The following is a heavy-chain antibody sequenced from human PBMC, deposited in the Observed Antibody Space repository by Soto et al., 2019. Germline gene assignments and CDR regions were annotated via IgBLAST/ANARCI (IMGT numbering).Heavy chain of an antibody. D-gene: IGHD3-22*01. CDR2: IYPGDSDT. CDR3: ARHGVNYYDSTPLQDY. Sequence: GESLKISCKGSGYSFTSYWIGWVRQMPGKGLEWMGIIYPGDSDTRYSPSFQGQVTISADKSISTAYLQWSSLKASDTAMYYCARHGVNYYDSTPLQDYCGQGTLVTVYS. V-gene: IGHV5-51*01. J-gene: IGHJ4*02. CDR1: GYSFTSYW.